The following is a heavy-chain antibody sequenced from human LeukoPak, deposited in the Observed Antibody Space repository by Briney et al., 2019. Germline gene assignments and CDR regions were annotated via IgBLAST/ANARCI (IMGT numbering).Heavy chain of an antibody. V-gene: IGHV4-4*07. CDR3: ARTYYYGSGSYYGPLYYFDY. CDR2: IYTSGST. D-gene: IGHD3-10*01. J-gene: IGHJ4*02. CDR1: GGSISSYY. Sequence: SETLSLTCTVSGGSISSYYWSWIRQPAGKGLEWIGRIYTSGSTNYNPSLKSRVTMSVDTSKNQISLKLSSVTAADTAVYYCARTYYYGSGSYYGPLYYFDYWGQGTLVTVSS.